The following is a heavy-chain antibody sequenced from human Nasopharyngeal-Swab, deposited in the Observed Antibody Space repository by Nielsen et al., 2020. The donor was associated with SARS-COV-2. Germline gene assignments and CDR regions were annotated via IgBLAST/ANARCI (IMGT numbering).Heavy chain of an antibody. D-gene: IGHD5-12*01. CDR3: AKDRDSGDDSEEYYHYYGMDV. Sequence: GESLKISCAASGFTFSNFAMSWVRQAPGKGLEWVSVISGGSDSTYYTDSVRGRFTISRDNSKNTLNLQMNNLRAEDTAIYYCAKDRDSGDDSEEYYHYYGMDVWGQGAPVTVSS. CDR1: GFTFSNFA. V-gene: IGHV3-23*01. J-gene: IGHJ6*02. CDR2: ISGGSDST.